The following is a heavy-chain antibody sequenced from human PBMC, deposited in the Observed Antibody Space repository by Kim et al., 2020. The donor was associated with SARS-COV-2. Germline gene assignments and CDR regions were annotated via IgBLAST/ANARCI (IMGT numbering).Heavy chain of an antibody. CDR3: TRSYRGGSLAVY. CDR1: GFTFGDYG. CDR2: ISSKTYGGTT. V-gene: IGHV3-49*03. J-gene: IGHJ4*02. Sequence: GGSLRLSCTTSGFTFGDYGMSWFRQAPGKGLEWITFISSKTYGGTTEYAASVEGRFAMSRDDSRGIAYLELNSLQTEDRAVYYCTRSYRGGSLAVYWGGRTVVTVSS. D-gene: IGHD3-16*02.